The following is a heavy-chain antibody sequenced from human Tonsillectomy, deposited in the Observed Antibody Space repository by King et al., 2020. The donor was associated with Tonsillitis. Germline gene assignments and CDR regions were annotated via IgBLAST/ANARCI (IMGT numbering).Heavy chain of an antibody. CDR1: CGSISSYY. CDR3: ARGLASGWTIFNTFDT. CDR2: IYYIWTT. D-gene: IGHD3-3*02. V-gene: IGHV4-59*01. J-gene: IGHJ4*02. Sequence: QLQESGPGLVKPSETLSLTCTVSCGSISSYYWSWIRQPPGKGLEWIGDIYYIWTTNYNPSLKRRATLSVDTSKNQFSLKVNSVTAADTAVYYFARGLASGWTIFNTFDTWGQGTLVTVSS.